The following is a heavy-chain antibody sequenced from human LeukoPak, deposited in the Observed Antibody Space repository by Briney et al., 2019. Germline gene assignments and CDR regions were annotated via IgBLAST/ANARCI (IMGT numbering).Heavy chain of an antibody. CDR3: ARGVRDTAMVRDKSFDY. D-gene: IGHD5-18*01. J-gene: IGHJ4*02. Sequence: SETLSLTCTVSGGSMSPYHWGWIRQPPGKGLEWTGYIYYSGSTNYNPSLKSRVTISVGTSKNQFSLKLSSVTAADTAVYYCARGVRDTAMVRDKSFDYWGQGTLVTVSS. CDR1: GGSMSPYH. CDR2: IYYSGST. V-gene: IGHV4-59*12.